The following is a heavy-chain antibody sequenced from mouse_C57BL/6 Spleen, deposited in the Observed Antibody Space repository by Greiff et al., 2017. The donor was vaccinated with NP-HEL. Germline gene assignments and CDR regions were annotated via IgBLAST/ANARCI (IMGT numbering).Heavy chain of an antibody. CDR2: IDPENGDT. CDR1: GFNIKDDY. J-gene: IGHJ3*01. CDR3: THSYYSNYGGFAY. V-gene: IGHV14-4*01. D-gene: IGHD2-5*01. Sequence: VQLQQSGAELVRPGASVKLSCTASGFNIKDDYMHWVKQRPEQGLEWIGWIDPENGDTEYASKFQGKATITADTSSNTAYLQLSSLTSEDTAVYYCTHSYYSNYGGFAYWGQGTLVTVSA.